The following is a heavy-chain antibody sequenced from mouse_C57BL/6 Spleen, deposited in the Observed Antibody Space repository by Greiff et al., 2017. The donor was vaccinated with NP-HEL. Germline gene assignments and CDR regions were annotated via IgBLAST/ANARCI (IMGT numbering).Heavy chain of an antibody. CDR2: IDPEDGDT. V-gene: IGHV14-2*01. Sequence: EVQLQQSGAELVKPGASVKLSCTASGFNIKGYYMHWVKQRTEQGLEWIGRIDPEDGDTKYAPKFQGKATITADTSSNTAYMLLSSLTSEDTAVYCGDMGTSGSRYDYSRQRTTLTVPS. CDR1: GFNIKGYY. J-gene: IGHJ2*01. CDR3: DMGTSGSRYDY. D-gene: IGHD1-1*01.